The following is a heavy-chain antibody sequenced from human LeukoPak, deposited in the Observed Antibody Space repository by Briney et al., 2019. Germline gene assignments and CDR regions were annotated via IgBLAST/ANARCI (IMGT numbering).Heavy chain of an antibody. V-gene: IGHV3-9*01. CDR2: INWNSGRM. Sequence: GGSLRLSCAASGFTFDDYAMHWVRQAPGKGLEWVSGINWNSGRMGYADSVKGRFTISRDNAKNSLYLQMSSLRVEDTALYYCAKDSYGGSGSYYLYSFDMWGQGTMVTVSS. CDR1: GFTFDDYA. CDR3: AKDSYGGSGSYYLYSFDM. D-gene: IGHD3-10*01. J-gene: IGHJ3*02.